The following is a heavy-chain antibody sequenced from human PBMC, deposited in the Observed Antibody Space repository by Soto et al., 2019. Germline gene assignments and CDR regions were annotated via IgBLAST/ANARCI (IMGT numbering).Heavy chain of an antibody. V-gene: IGHV1-2*04. CDR2: INPNSGGT. D-gene: IGHD2-15*01. J-gene: IGHJ6*02. CDR1: GYTFTGYY. Sequence: EASVKVSCKASGYTFTGYYMHWVRQAPGQGLEWMGWINPNSGGTNYAQKFQGWVTMTRDTSISTAYMELSRLRSDDTAVYYCARGRGYCSGGSCFHYYYGMDVWGQGTTVTVSS. CDR3: ARGRGYCSGGSCFHYYYGMDV.